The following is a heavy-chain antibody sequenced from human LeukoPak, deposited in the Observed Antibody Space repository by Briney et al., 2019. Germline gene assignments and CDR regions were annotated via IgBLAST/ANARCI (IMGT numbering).Heavy chain of an antibody. J-gene: IGHJ6*03. V-gene: IGHV1-18*01. CDR1: GGTFSSYA. Sequence: GASVKVSCKASGGTFSSYAISWVRQAPGQGLEWMGWISAYNGNTNYAQKLQGRVTMTTDTSTSTAYMELRSLRSDDTAVYYCARAPGTYYDFWSGPSYYYYMDVWGKGTTVTVSS. D-gene: IGHD3-3*01. CDR3: ARAPGTYYDFWSGPSYYYYMDV. CDR2: ISAYNGNT.